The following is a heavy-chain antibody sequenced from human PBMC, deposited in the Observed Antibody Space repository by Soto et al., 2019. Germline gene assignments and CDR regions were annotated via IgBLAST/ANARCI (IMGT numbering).Heavy chain of an antibody. CDR2: VYHSGST. J-gene: IGHJ4*02. V-gene: IGHV4-39*07. CDR1: GGSISSSSYF. Sequence: SETLSLTCSVSGGSISSSSYFWGWIRQPPGKGLEWIGEVYHSGSTNYNPSFKSRVAMSVDKSKNQFSLKLTSVTAADTAVYYCARDKITGLFDYWGQGTLVTVSS. CDR3: ARDKITGLFDY. D-gene: IGHD2-8*02.